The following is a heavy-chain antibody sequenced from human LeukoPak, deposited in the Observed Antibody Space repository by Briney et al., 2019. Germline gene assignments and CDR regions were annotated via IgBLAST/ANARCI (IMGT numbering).Heavy chain of an antibody. V-gene: IGHV1-2*02. CDR1: GYSFTGHY. Sequence: ASVKVSCKASGYSFTGHYMHWVRQAPGQELEWMGWINPKSGGTNYAQKFQGRVTMTRDTSISTAYMDMSSLRSDDTAVYYCARNLWFGESSDAFDMWGQGTMVTVSS. J-gene: IGHJ3*02. D-gene: IGHD3-10*01. CDR2: INPKSGGT. CDR3: ARNLWFGESSDAFDM.